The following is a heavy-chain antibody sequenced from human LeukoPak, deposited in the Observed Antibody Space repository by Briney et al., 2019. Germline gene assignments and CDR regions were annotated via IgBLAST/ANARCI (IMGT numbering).Heavy chain of an antibody. CDR1: GCTFISYA. J-gene: IGHJ4*02. CDR2: IITIFGTA. Sequence: SVKVSCKASGCTFISYAISWVRQAPGQGLAWMGGIITIFGTANYAQKFQGRVTIAADESTSTAYMELSSLRSEDTAVYYCARAYGSGSYYNPFDYWGQGTLVTVSS. D-gene: IGHD3-10*01. V-gene: IGHV1-69*13. CDR3: ARAYGSGSYYNPFDY.